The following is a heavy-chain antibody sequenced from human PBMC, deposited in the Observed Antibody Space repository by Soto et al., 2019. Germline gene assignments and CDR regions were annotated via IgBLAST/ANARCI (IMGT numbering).Heavy chain of an antibody. Sequence: PGESLQISCKGSGYSFAGYWITWVRQKPGKGLEWMGRIDPSDSQTYYSPSFRGHVTISATKSITTVFLQWSSLRASDTAMYYCARQIYDSDTGPNFQYYFDSWGQGPPVTVSS. V-gene: IGHV5-10-1*01. J-gene: IGHJ4*02. CDR3: ARQIYDSDTGPNFQYYFDS. D-gene: IGHD3-22*01. CDR2: IDPSDSQT. CDR1: GYSFAGYW.